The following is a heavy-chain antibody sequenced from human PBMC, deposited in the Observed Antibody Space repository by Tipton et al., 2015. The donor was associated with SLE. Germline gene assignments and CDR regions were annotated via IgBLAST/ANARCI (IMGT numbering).Heavy chain of an antibody. CDR3: ARGSSDEFPRGDGFDF. V-gene: IGHV3-74*01. J-gene: IGHJ3*01. CDR1: GFTFSSYW. D-gene: IGHD3-22*01. CDR2: INTDGDIT. Sequence: SLRLSCEASGFTFSSYWMHWVRQAPGKGLVWVSRINTDGDITNYADSVRGRLTISRDNAKNTLYLQMSSLRADDTAVYYCARGSSDEFPRGDGFDFWGQGTMVRVSS.